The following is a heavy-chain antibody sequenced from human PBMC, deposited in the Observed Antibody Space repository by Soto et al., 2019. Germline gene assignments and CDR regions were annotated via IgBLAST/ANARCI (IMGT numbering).Heavy chain of an antibody. Sequence: GSLRLSCAASGFTFSSYAMSWVRQAPGKGLEWVSAISGSGGSTYYADSVKGRFTISRDNSKNTLYLQMNSLRAEDTAVYYCAKDGPIDHYYYYGMDVWGQGTTVTVSS. J-gene: IGHJ6*02. CDR1: GFTFSSYA. CDR3: AKDGPIDHYYYYGMDV. CDR2: ISGSGGST. V-gene: IGHV3-23*01.